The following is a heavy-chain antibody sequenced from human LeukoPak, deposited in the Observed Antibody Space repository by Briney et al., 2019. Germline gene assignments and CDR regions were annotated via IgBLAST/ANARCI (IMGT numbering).Heavy chain of an antibody. CDR3: AKGRTTVTTSPLTDY. D-gene: IGHD4-17*01. Sequence: PGGSLRLSCAASGFTFSSYGMHWVRQAPGKGLEWVAVISYDGSNKYYADSVKGRFTISRDNSKNTLYLQMNSLRAEDTAVYYCAKGRTTVTTSPLTDYWGQGTLVTVSS. V-gene: IGHV3-30*18. CDR2: ISYDGSNK. J-gene: IGHJ4*02. CDR1: GFTFSSYG.